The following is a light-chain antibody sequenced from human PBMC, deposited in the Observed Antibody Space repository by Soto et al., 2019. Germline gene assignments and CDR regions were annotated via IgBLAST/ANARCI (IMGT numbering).Light chain of an antibody. CDR1: QSVADNY. J-gene: IGKJ1*01. Sequence: EIVLTQSPGTLSLSPGERATLSCRASQSVADNYLAWYQQKPGQAPGLLIYAASRRATGIPDTFSGSGSGTDFTLTITRLEPEDFALYYCQQYGHSPRTFGQGTRVEIK. CDR2: AAS. CDR3: QQYGHSPRT. V-gene: IGKV3-20*01.